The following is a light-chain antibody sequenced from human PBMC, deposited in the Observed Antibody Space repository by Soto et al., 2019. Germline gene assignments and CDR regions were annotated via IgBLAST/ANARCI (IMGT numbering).Light chain of an antibody. V-gene: IGLV7-46*01. J-gene: IGLJ3*02. CDR3: LLSYSGTNWV. CDR1: TGAVTSGLY. Sequence: QAVVTQEPSLTVFPGGTVTLTCGSSTGAVTSGLYPYWFQQKPGQAPRTLIYDTTNKHSWTPARFSGSLLGGKAALTLAGAQTDDEADYYCLLSYSGTNWVFGGGTKLTVL. CDR2: DTT.